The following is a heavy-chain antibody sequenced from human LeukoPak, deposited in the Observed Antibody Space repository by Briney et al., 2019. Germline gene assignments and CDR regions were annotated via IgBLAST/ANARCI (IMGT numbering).Heavy chain of an antibody. D-gene: IGHD3-22*01. CDR3: ARAGHNSNSGGYDF. Sequence: GASVNVSCKPSGYTFIDHYLHWVRQAPGQGLESLGWIDPDTGDTNYPQKFQGRVTMTRDTSSSTAYMELNRLRSDDTAVYYCARAGHNSNSGGYDFWGLGTLVTVSS. CDR2: IDPDTGDT. CDR1: GYTFIDHY. J-gene: IGHJ4*02. V-gene: IGHV1-2*02.